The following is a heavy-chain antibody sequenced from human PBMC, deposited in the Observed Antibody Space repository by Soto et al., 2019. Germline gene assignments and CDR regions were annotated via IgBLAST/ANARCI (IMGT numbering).Heavy chain of an antibody. V-gene: IGHV4-31*03. CDR1: GGSINSGGYY. CDR2: IYHGGST. CDR3: AREAAGILNWFDP. J-gene: IGHJ5*02. D-gene: IGHD6-25*01. Sequence: SETLSLTCTVSGGSINSGGYYWSWIRQHPGKGLEWIGYIYHGGSTYYNPSLKSRVTISVDTSKNQFSLKLSSVTAADTAVYYCAREAAGILNWFDPWGQGTLVTSPQ.